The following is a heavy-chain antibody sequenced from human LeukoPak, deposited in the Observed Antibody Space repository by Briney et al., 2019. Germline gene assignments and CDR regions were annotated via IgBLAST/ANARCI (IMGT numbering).Heavy chain of an antibody. D-gene: IGHD2-15*01. CDR1: GFTFSDYSDAW. V-gene: IGHV3-15*01. CDR2: IKSKTDGATK. J-gene: IGHJ6*02. Sequence: GGSLRLSCAASGFTFSDYSDAWMSWVRQAPGKGLEWIGRIKSKTDGATKDHTAPVKARVTISRDDSINTLYLQMNSLKTEDTVVYYCNTDRGYCSGGSCCFKKMGYYYGMDVWGQGTTVIVSS. CDR3: NTDRGYCSGGSCCFKKMGYYYGMDV.